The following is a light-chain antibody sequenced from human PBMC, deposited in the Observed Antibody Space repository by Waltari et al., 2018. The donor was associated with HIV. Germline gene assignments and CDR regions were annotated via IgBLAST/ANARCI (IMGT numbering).Light chain of an antibody. CDR3: TSYGGSNNVL. CDR1: SSDIGAYKY. J-gene: IGLJ2*01. CDR2: EVS. V-gene: IGLV2-8*01. Sequence: QSALTQPPSASGSPGQSVTISCTGTSSDIGAYKYVSWYHKHPGKAPKLIISEVSKRPSGVPDRFSGSKSGNTASLTVSGLQAEDEADYYCTSYGGSNNVLFGGGTKLTVL.